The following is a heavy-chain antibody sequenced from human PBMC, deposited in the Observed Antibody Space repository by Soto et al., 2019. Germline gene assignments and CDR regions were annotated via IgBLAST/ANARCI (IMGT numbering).Heavy chain of an antibody. J-gene: IGHJ4*02. CDR1: GFSLTTSGVG. CDR2: IYWDDDK. V-gene: IGHV2-5*02. D-gene: IGHD3-3*01. CDR3: AHRVLRTVFGLVTTTAIYFDF. Sequence: QITLNESGPTVVSPTETLTLTGRFSGFSLTTSGVGVGWIRQSPGKAPEWLALIYWDDDKRYSASLKSRLTITKDTSKNQVVLTVSDLDPTDTATYYCAHRVLRTVFGLVTTTAIYFDFWCQGTPVAGSS.